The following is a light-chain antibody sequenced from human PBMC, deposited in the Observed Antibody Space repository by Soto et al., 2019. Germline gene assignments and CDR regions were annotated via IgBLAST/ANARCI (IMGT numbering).Light chain of an antibody. CDR1: SGSIASNY. Sequence: NFMLTQPHSVSESPGKTVIIYFTRSSGSIASNYVQWYQQRPGSAPTIVIYEDNQRPSGVPDRFSGSVDSSSNSASLTISGLKTEDEADYYCHSYESNNVVFGGGTKLTVL. CDR3: HSYESNNVV. CDR2: EDN. J-gene: IGLJ3*02. V-gene: IGLV6-57*03.